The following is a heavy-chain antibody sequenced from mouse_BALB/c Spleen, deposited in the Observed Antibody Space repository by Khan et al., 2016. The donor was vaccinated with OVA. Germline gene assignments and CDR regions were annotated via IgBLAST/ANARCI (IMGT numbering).Heavy chain of an antibody. Sequence: EVQLQESGPGLVKPSQTLSLTCTVTGYSITSGYGRNWIRQFPGNKLEWMGYISYRGSTNYNPILKSQISITRDTSKNQFFLQLNSVTTEDTATYYYARAARINYWGQGTTLTVSS. CDR2: ISYRGST. J-gene: IGHJ2*01. D-gene: IGHD1-2*01. CDR1: GYSITSGYG. CDR3: ARAARINY. V-gene: IGHV3-2*02.